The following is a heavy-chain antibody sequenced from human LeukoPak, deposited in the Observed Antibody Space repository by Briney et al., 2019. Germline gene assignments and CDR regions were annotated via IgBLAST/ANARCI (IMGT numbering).Heavy chain of an antibody. CDR2: IYYSGST. V-gene: IGHV4-59*01. D-gene: IGHD2-2*02. CDR1: GGSISSYY. J-gene: IGHJ3*02. CDR3: ARDHPPGYCSSTSCYTGAFDI. Sequence: SETLSLTCTVSGGSISSYYWSWTRQPPGKGLEWIGYIYYSGSTNYNPSLKSRVTISVDTSKNQFSLKLSSVTAADTAVYYCARDHPPGYCSSTSCYTGAFDIWGQGTMVTVSS.